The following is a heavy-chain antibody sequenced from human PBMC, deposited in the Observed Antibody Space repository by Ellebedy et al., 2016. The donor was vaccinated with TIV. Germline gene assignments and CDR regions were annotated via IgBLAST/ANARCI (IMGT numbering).Heavy chain of an antibody. CDR1: GYSFASYW. CDR3: ARHGGNSIFRHFQD. V-gene: IGHV5-51*01. D-gene: IGHD3-3*02. CDR2: IHPRDSDT. J-gene: IGHJ1*01. Sequence: PGGSLRLSCKGSGYSFASYWIGWVRQMPGKGPEWMGIIHPRDSDTRYSPSFQGQVIMSVDQSISTAYLQWSSLKASDTAVYYCARHGGNSIFRHFQDWGQGTLVTVSS.